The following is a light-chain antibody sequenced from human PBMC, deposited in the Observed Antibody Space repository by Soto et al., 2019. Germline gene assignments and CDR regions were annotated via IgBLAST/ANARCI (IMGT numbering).Light chain of an antibody. V-gene: IGKV1-39*01. J-gene: IGKJ5*01. Sequence: IQMTQSASSLSASVGDRVTITCRASQSISSYLNWYQQKPGKAPKLLIYAASSLQSGVPSRFSGSVSGTDFTLTISSLQTEDFATYYCQQSYSFPITFGQGTRLETK. CDR2: AAS. CDR1: QSISSY. CDR3: QQSYSFPIT.